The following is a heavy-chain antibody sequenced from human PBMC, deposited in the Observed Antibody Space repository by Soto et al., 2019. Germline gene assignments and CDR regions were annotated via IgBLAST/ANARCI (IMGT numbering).Heavy chain of an antibody. CDR3: ATGRFRRKYSGYDYYYYGMDV. V-gene: IGHV1-24*01. D-gene: IGHD5-12*01. Sequence: ASVKVSCKVSGYTLTELSMHWVRQAPGKGLEWMGGFDPEDGETIYAQKFQGRVTMTEDTSTDTAYMELSSLRSEDTAVYYCATGRFRRKYSGYDYYYYGMDVWGQGTTVTVSS. J-gene: IGHJ6*02. CDR2: FDPEDGET. CDR1: GYTLTELS.